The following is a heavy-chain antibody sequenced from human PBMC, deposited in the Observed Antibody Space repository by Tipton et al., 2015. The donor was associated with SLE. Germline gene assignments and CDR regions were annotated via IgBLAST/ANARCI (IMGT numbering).Heavy chain of an antibody. CDR2: IYHSGST. CDR3: ASGDAFDI. J-gene: IGHJ3*02. V-gene: IGHV4-30-2*01. CDR1: GGSISSHS. Sequence: TLSLTCTVSGGSISSHSWSWIRQPPGKGLEWIGYIYHSGSTYYNPSLKSRVTISVDRSKNQFSLKLSSVTAADTAVYYCASGDAFDIWGQGTMVTVSS.